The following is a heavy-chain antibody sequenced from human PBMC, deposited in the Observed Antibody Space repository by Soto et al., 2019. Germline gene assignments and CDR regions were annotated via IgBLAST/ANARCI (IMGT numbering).Heavy chain of an antibody. D-gene: IGHD6-6*01. CDR3: ESHRTQVAHLVPPHYFYYGLDV. J-gene: IGHJ6*02. CDR1: GGTFSSYV. Sequence: QVQLVQSGAEVTKPGSSVKVSCKASGGTFSSYVISWVRQAPGQGLEWMGGVIPTFGTTKNAQDFQGRVTVTADKSTSTAYMQLSSLRSDDTAVYYCESHRTQVAHLVPPHYFYYGLDVCGQGTTVTVSS. V-gene: IGHV1-69*06. CDR2: VIPTFGTT.